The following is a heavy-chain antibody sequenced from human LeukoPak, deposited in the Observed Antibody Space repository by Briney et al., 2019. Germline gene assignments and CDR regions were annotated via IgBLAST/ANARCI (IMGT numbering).Heavy chain of an antibody. V-gene: IGHV3-53*01. J-gene: IGHJ6*02. CDR1: GFTVSSNY. CDR3: ARDLVYSSSIKSYYYGMDV. D-gene: IGHD6-6*01. Sequence: GGSLRLSCAASGFTVSSNYMSWVRQAPGKGLEWVSVIYSGGSTYYADSVKGRFTISRDNSKNTLYLQMNSLRAEDTAVYYCARDLVYSSSIKSYYYGMDVWGQGTTVTVSS. CDR2: IYSGGST.